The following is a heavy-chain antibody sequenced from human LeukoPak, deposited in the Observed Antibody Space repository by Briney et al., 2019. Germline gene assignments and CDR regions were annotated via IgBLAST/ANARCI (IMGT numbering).Heavy chain of an antibody. CDR1: GFTFSSFP. J-gene: IGHJ4*02. Sequence: GGSLRLSCAASGFTFSSFPMSWVRQAPGKGLEWVSAISAGAGTTYYADSVKGRFTISRDNSKDTLYLQMNSLRAEDTAVYYCAKEDSVRREFDYWGQGTLATVSS. V-gene: IGHV3-23*01. CDR2: ISAGAGTT. CDR3: AKEDSVRREFDY.